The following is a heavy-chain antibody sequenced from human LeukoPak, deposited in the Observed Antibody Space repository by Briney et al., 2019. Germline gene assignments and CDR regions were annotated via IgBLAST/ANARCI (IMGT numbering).Heavy chain of an antibody. CDR3: ARDYGGSSPFDY. Sequence: GGSLRLSCAASGFTFSSYWMNWVRQAPGKGLEWVANIKQDGSEKYYVDSVKGRFTISRDNAENSLCLHMNSLRAEDTAVYYCARDYGGSSPFDYWGQGTLVTVSS. J-gene: IGHJ4*02. CDR2: IKQDGSEK. D-gene: IGHD4-23*01. CDR1: GFTFSSYW. V-gene: IGHV3-7*01.